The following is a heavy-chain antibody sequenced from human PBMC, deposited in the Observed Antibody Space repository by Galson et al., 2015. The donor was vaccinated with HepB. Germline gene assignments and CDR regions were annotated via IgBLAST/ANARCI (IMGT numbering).Heavy chain of an antibody. V-gene: IGHV3-33*01. D-gene: IGHD3-16*02. CDR3: ARETVILNWSLDL. Sequence: SLRLSCTASGFTFSSFGMHWVRQAPGKGLEWMGCISYDESNNNTADSLKGRFSISRDNSRNTLDLHMHSLRAEDTAVYYCARETVILNWSLDLWGRGTLVTVSS. CDR2: ISYDESNN. J-gene: IGHJ2*01. CDR1: GFTFSSFG.